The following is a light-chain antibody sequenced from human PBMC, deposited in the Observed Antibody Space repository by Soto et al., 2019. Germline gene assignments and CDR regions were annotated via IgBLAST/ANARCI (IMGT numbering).Light chain of an antibody. V-gene: IGKV3-20*01. CDR2: GAS. CDR1: QSVSNSY. CDR3: QQYGTSPT. Sequence: EIVLTPSPGTLSLSPGERGTLSCRASQSVSNSYLAWYQQKPGQAPRLLIYGASNRATGIPDRFSGTGSGTDFTLTISRLEPEDFALYYCQQYGTSPTFGQGTRLEI. J-gene: IGKJ5*01.